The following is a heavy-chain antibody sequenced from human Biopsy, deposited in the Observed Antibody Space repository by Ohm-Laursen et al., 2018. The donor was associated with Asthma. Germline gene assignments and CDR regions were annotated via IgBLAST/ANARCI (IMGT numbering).Heavy chain of an antibody. J-gene: IGHJ6*02. D-gene: IGHD2-2*01. CDR1: GYSLTDLS. Sequence: SVTVSCKISGYSLTDLSMHWVRQAPGQGLEWMGGHDHEEGGTVNARRFQGRVTMTEDTSTDTAYMELSSLSSDDTAVYYCARRAPPGIVVPPVGGGMDVWGQGTTVTVSS. V-gene: IGHV1-24*01. CDR3: ARRAPPGIVVPPVGGGMDV. CDR2: HDHEEGGT.